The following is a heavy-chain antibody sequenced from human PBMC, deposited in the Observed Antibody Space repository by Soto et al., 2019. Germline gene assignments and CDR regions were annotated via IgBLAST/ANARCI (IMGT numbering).Heavy chain of an antibody. V-gene: IGHV4-59*08. J-gene: IGHJ6*03. Sequence: PSETLALTCTVSGGRSSSYHWSCIRQPPGKGLEWIGYIYYTGNTNYSPSLKSRVTISVDTSKNQFSLKLSSVTAAETAVYYCARLGFEGWKDYHYYSMDVWGKGPTVTLSS. D-gene: IGHD1-1*01. CDR3: ARLGFEGWKDYHYYSMDV. CDR1: GGRSSSYH. CDR2: IYYTGNT.